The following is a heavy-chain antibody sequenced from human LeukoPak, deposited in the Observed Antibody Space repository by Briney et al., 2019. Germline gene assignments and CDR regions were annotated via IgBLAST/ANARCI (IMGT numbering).Heavy chain of an antibody. CDR1: GFTFSSYS. D-gene: IGHD3-10*01. V-gene: IGHV3-48*01. CDR3: ARDVVGELFTYYFDY. J-gene: IGHJ4*02. CDR2: ISSSSRTK. Sequence: PGGSLRLSCAASGFTFSSYSMNWVRQAPGKGLEWVSYISSSSRTKYYADSVKGRFTISRDNSKNTLYLQMNSLRAEDTAVYYCARDVVGELFTYYFDYWGQGTLVTVSS.